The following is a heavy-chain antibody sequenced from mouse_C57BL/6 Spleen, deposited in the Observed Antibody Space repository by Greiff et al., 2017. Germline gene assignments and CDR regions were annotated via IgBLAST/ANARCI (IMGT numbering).Heavy chain of an antibody. D-gene: IGHD1-1*01. J-gene: IGHJ2*01. CDR2: IYPGDGDT. CDR1: GYAFSSSW. CDR3: ARYGGTNYFDY. Sequence: VQLQPSGPELVKPGASVKISCKASGYAFSSSWMNWVKQRPGKGLEWIGRIYPGDGDTNYNGKFKGKATLTADKSSSTAYMQLSSLTSEDSAVYFCARYGGTNYFDYWGQGTTLTVSS. V-gene: IGHV1-82*01.